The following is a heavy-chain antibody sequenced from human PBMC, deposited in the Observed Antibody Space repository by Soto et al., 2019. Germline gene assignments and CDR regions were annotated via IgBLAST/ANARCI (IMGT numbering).Heavy chain of an antibody. CDR3: GKGQASIAVDWFDP. CDR1: GFTFSTYT. J-gene: IGHJ5*02. Sequence: EVQLLESGGGLVQPGGSLRLSCAASGFTFSTYTMTWVRQAPGKGLEWVSAISGSGVSTHYADSVKGRFTISRDNSKNTLYLQTNSLRAEDTAVYYCGKGQASIAVDWFDPWGQGTLVTVSS. V-gene: IGHV3-23*01. D-gene: IGHD6-19*01. CDR2: ISGSGVST.